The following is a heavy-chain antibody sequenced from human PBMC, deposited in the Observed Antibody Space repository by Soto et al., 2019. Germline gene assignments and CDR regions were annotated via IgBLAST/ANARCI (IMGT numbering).Heavy chain of an antibody. J-gene: IGHJ4*02. CDR1: GVSLSTSGVG. Sequence: QITLKESGPTLVKPTETLTLTCTFSGVSLSTSGVGVGWVRQPPGKALEWLAFLYWDDDDRYSPSLRSRLTITKDTSKNQVVLTMTNMDPVDTATYYCTHTYYRDRFGYWGQGTLVTVSS. D-gene: IGHD4-17*01. V-gene: IGHV2-5*02. CDR2: LYWDDDD. CDR3: THTYYRDRFGY.